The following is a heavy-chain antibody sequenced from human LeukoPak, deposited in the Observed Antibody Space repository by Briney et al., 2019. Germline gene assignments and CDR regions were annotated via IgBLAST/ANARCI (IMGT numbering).Heavy chain of an antibody. Sequence: PSQTLSLTCTVSGGSIGCGVSYWSWIRHLPGKGLEWIGYIYHSESTYYNPSLRGRVPISVDTSRNQFSLKISSVTAADTAVYYCAGASGSAYFDFWGQGTLVTVSS. J-gene: IGHJ4*01. CDR2: IYHSEST. V-gene: IGHV4-31*03. D-gene: IGHD1-26*01. CDR1: GGSIGCGVSY. CDR3: AGASGSAYFDF.